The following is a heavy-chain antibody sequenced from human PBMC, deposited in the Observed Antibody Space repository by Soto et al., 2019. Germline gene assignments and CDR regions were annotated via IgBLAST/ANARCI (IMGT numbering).Heavy chain of an antibody. D-gene: IGHD6-6*01. J-gene: IGHJ4*02. CDR3: ARGKGYNSSPYLPLDN. CDR1: GFTFSSYP. CDR2: MSDDGSNE. V-gene: IGHV3-30-3*01. Sequence: VQLVESGGGVVQPGRSLRLSCAASGFTFSSYPIHWVRHAPGKGLEWVAVMSDDGSNEYSADPVKGRFTISRDNSKNTLYLQMSSLRAEDTAVYYCARGKGYNSSPYLPLDNWGQGTLVTVSS.